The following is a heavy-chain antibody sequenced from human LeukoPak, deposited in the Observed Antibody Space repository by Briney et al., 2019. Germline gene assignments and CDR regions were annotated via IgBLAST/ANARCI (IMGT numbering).Heavy chain of an antibody. D-gene: IGHD3-9*01. CDR1: CCNISGNY. J-gene: IGHJ5*02. CDR3: ERDSEATGHFHP. CDR2: MYYGGIT. V-gene: IGHV4-59*01. Sequence: PSETLSLTRTVSCCNISGNYYDWTRQPPGKGLEWIGYMYYGGITNYNPSLKSRVITSVDKSKNQYSLKMTSVTAADTGVYYCERDSEATGHFHPWGQGILVTVSS.